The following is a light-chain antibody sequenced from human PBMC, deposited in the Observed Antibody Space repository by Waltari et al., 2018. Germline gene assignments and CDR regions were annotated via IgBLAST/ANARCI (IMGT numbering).Light chain of an antibody. CDR3: QKYGTLPAT. Sequence: EIMLTQSPGTLSLSPGERATLSCRARQSISKYLAWYQQKPGQAPRRLIYDAASRATGIPDRFGGSGSGTDFSLTISRLEPEDSAVYYCQKYGTLPATCGQGTKVEIK. J-gene: IGKJ1*01. CDR2: DAA. CDR1: QSISKY. V-gene: IGKV3-20*01.